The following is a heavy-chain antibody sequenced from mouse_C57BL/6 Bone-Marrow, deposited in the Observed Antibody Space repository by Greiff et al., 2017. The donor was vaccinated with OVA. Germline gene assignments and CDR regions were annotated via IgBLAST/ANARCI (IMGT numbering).Heavy chain of an antibody. V-gene: IGHV5-4*03. J-gene: IGHJ2*01. CDR2: ISDGGSYT. CDR1: GFTFSSYA. Sequence: EVKVVESGGGLVKPGGSLKLSCAASGFTFSSYAMSWVRQTPEKRLEWVATISDGGSYTYYPDNVKGRFTISRDNAKNNLYLQMSHLKSEDTAMYYCASYYGNYFFDYWGQGTTLTVSS. CDR3: ASYYGNYFFDY. D-gene: IGHD2-1*01.